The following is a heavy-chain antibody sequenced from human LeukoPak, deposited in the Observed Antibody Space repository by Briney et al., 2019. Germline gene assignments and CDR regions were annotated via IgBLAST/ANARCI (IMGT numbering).Heavy chain of an antibody. J-gene: IGHJ4*02. Sequence: PGGSLRLSCAASGFTFSSYAMSWVRQARGKGLEWVSAVSGSAGTTYYADSVKGRFTISRDNSKNTLCLQMNSLRAEDTALYYCARTPLVRYFDSWGQGTLVTVSS. CDR1: GFTFSSYA. CDR3: ARTPLVRYFDS. D-gene: IGHD2-2*01. CDR2: VSGSAGTT. V-gene: IGHV3-23*01.